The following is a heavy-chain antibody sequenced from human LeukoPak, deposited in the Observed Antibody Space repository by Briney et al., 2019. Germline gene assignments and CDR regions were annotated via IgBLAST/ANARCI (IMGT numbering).Heavy chain of an antibody. V-gene: IGHV4-31*03. J-gene: IGHJ4*02. CDR2: IYYSGST. Sequence: PSETLSLTCTVSGGSISSGGYYWSWIRQHPGKGLEWIAYIYYSGSTYYNPSLKSRVTISVDTSKNQFSLKLSSVTAADAAVYYCASLRDIAAAENFDYWGQGTLVTVSS. CDR3: ASLRDIAAAENFDY. CDR1: GGSISSGGYY. D-gene: IGHD6-13*01.